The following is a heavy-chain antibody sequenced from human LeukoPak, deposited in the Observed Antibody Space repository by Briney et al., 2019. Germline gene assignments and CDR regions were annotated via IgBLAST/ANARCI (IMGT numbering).Heavy chain of an antibody. V-gene: IGHV4-59*08. CDR2: IFYSGST. CDR3: ARHQFAVAGYFDS. J-gene: IGHJ4*02. D-gene: IGHD6-19*01. Sequence: SETLSLTCPVSGGSISNYYWGWIRQPPGKGLEWIGYIFYSGSTNYPPSLKSRVTISVDTSKNQFSLKLNSVTAADTAVYYCARHQFAVAGYFDSWGQGTLVTVSS. CDR1: GGSISNYY.